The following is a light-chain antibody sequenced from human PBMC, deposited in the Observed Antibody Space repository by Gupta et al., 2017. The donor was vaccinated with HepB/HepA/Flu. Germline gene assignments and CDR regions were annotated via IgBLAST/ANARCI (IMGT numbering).Light chain of an antibody. CDR1: QDISNY. V-gene: IGKV1-33*01. J-gene: IGKJ3*01. Sequence: EIQMTQSPSSLSSSVGDGVTITCQASQDISNYLNWYQQKPGKAHKLLSYDASNLETGVPSRFSGSGSGTDFTFTISSLQPEDIATYYCQQYDNLPPFTFGPGTKVDIK. CDR2: DAS. CDR3: QQYDNLPPFT.